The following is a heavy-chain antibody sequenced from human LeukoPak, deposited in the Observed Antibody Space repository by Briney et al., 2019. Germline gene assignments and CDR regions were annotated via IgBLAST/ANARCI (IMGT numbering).Heavy chain of an antibody. D-gene: IGHD3-22*01. Sequence: GGSLRLSCAASGFTFSSYWMSWVRQAPGKGLEWVANIKQDGSEKYYVDSVKGRFTISRDNAKNSLYLQMNSLRAEDTAVYYCARDPIGDYYDVPGLGIWGQGTMVTVSS. V-gene: IGHV3-7*01. J-gene: IGHJ3*02. CDR3: ARDPIGDYYDVPGLGI. CDR1: GFTFSSYW. CDR2: IKQDGSEK.